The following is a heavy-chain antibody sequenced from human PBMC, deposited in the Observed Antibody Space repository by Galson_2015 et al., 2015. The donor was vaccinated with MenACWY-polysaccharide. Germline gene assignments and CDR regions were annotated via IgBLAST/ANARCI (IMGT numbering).Heavy chain of an antibody. D-gene: IGHD4-23*01. Sequence: SLRLSCAASGFTFSTYAMSWVRQAPGKGLEWVSDIRGSDGSTYYADSVKGRFTISRDNAKNSLYLQMNSLRGEDTAVYYCARDSGRGGTSYWGQGTLVTVSS. CDR1: GFTFSTYA. V-gene: IGHV3-23*01. CDR3: ARDSGRGGTSY. J-gene: IGHJ4*02. CDR2: IRGSDGST.